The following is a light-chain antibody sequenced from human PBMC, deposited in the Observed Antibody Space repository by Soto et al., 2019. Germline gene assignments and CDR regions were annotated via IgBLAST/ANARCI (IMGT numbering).Light chain of an antibody. CDR3: QQYYSTPHT. CDR1: QSVLYSSNNKNY. V-gene: IGKV4-1*01. Sequence: DIVMTQSPDSLAVSLGERATINCKSSQSVLYSSNNKNYLAWYQQKPGQPPTLLIYWASTRESGVPDRFSGSGSWTDFTLTISSLQAEDVAVYDCQQYYSTPHTFGQGTKLEIK. CDR2: WAS. J-gene: IGKJ2*01.